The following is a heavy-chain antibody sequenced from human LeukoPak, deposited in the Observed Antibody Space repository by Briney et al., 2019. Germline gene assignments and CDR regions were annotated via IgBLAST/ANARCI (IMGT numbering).Heavy chain of an antibody. V-gene: IGHV3-30*18. J-gene: IGHJ4*02. Sequence: GRSLRLSCAASGFTFSSYGMHWVRQAPGKGLEWVAVISYDGSNKYYADSMKGRFTISRDNSKNTLYLQMNSLRAEDTAVYYCAKEHNDLAREYYFDYWGQGTLVSVSS. CDR1: GFTFSSYG. D-gene: IGHD1-1*01. CDR2: ISYDGSNK. CDR3: AKEHNDLAREYYFDY.